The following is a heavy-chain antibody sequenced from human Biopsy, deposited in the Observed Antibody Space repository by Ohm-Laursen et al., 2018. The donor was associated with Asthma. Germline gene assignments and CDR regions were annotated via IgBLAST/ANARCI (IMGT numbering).Heavy chain of an antibody. CDR2: INPVFGTT. V-gene: IGHV1-69*01. D-gene: IGHD2-2*01. CDR3: ARKAGSCISRTCYSLDF. CDR1: GGTFNSYV. Sequence: SSVKVSCKALGGTFNSYVIRWVRQAPGQGLEWMGGINPVFGTTTYPQKFQDRVTITADDSTSTAYMELSSLRSEDTAVYYCARKAGSCISRTCYSLDFWGQGTLVTVSS. J-gene: IGHJ4*02.